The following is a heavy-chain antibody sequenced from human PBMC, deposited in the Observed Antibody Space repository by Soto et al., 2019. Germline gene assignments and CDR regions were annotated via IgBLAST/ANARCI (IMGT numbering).Heavy chain of an antibody. Sequence: RASVKVSCKASGGTFSSYAISWVRQAPGQGLEWMGGIIPIFGTANYAQKFQGRVTITADESTSTAYMELSSLRSEDTAVYYCARGAVVVITTCWFDPWGQGTLVTVSS. J-gene: IGHJ5*02. V-gene: IGHV1-69*13. CDR3: ARGAVVVITTCWFDP. CDR2: IIPIFGTA. CDR1: GGTFSSYA. D-gene: IGHD3-22*01.